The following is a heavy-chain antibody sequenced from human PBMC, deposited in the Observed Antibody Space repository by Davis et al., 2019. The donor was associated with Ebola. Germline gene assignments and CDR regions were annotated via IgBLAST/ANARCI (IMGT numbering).Heavy chain of an antibody. V-gene: IGHV5-51*01. Sequence: GESLKISCQGSGYSFTNYWIGWVRQMPGKGLEWMGIIYPGDSDTRYSPSFQGQVTISADKFISTAYLQWSSLKASDTAIYYCARRRVIHALSTNDYFDFWGQGTLVTVSS. CDR3: ARRRVIHALSTNDYFDF. CDR1: GYSFTNYW. CDR2: IYPGDSDT. D-gene: IGHD5/OR15-5a*01. J-gene: IGHJ4*02.